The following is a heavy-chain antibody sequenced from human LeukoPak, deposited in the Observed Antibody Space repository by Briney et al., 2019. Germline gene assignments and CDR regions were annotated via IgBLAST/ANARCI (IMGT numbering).Heavy chain of an antibody. CDR2: IKSKTDGGTT. D-gene: IGHD3-22*01. V-gene: IGHV3-15*01. CDR1: GFSFSNFA. Sequence: GGSLRLSCAASGFSFSNFAMSWVRQAPGKGLEWVGRIKSKTDGGTTDYAAPVKGRLTISRDDSKNTLYLQMNSLKTEDTAVYYCTTDWYYYDSSGYYPLYWGQGTLVTVSS. J-gene: IGHJ4*02. CDR3: TTDWYYYDSSGYYPLY.